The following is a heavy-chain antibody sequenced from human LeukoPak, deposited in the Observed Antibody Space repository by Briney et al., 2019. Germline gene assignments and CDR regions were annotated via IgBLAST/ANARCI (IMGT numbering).Heavy chain of an antibody. CDR3: AKDRPPFTIFGVDFDY. V-gene: IGHV3-30*18. J-gene: IGHJ4*02. CDR1: GFTFRSYG. Sequence: PGRSLRLSCAASGFTFRSYGMHCVREAPGKGVEWVGVISYDGSNKYYADSVKGRFTISRDNSKNTLYLQMNSLRAEDTAVYYCAKDRPPFTIFGVDFDYWGQGTLVTVPS. CDR2: ISYDGSNK. D-gene: IGHD3-3*01.